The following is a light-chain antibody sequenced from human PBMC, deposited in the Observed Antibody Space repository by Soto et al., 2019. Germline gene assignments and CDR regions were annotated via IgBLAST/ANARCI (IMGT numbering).Light chain of an antibody. CDR3: SSYTSSSRLV. CDR2: EVS. V-gene: IGLV2-14*01. CDR1: SSDVGGYNY. Sequence: QSALTQPASVSGSPGQSITISCTGTSSDVGGYNYVSWYQQHPGKAPKLMIYEVSNRPSGVSNRFSGSKSGNTASLTISGLQAEDEADYYCSSYTSSSRLVFGTGTKLTVL. J-gene: IGLJ1*01.